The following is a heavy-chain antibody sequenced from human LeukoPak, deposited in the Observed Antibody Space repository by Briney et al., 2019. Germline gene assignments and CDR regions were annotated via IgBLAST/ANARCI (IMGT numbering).Heavy chain of an antibody. CDR1: GYSFTSYW. Sequence: LGESLKISCKGSGYSFTSYWIGWVRQMPGKGLEWMGIIYPGDSDTRYSPSFQGQVTISADKSISTAHLQWSSLKASDTAMYYCARYTGSGSYYNHYYYYYGMDVWGQGTTVTVSS. J-gene: IGHJ6*02. CDR2: IYPGDSDT. D-gene: IGHD3-10*01. CDR3: ARYTGSGSYYNHYYYYYGMDV. V-gene: IGHV5-51*01.